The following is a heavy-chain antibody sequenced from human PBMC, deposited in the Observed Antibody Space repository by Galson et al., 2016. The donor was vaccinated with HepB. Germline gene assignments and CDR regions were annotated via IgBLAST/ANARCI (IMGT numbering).Heavy chain of an antibody. V-gene: IGHV3-23*01. CDR1: GFTFSMYG. Sequence: SLRLSCAASGFTFSMYGMDWVRQAPGKGLEWVSAIRAGGESTSYADSVKGRFTISRDNSKDTLYLQMDNLRADDTAVYYCAKDIRPVKATPDYYFYAMDVWGSGTTVTVSS. CDR3: AKDIRPVKATPDYYFYAMDV. CDR2: IRAGGEST. J-gene: IGHJ6*04. D-gene: IGHD1-14*01.